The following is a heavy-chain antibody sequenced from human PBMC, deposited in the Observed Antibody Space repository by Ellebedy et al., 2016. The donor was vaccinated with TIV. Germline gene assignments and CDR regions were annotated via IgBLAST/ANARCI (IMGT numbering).Heavy chain of an antibody. Sequence: GGSLRLSXAASGFTFSSYGMHWVRQAPGKGLEWVAVISYDGSNKYYADSVKGRFTISRDNSKNTLYLQMNSLRAEDTAVYYCATLGEGDGYWGQGTLVTVSS. V-gene: IGHV3-30*03. J-gene: IGHJ4*02. D-gene: IGHD3-16*01. CDR2: ISYDGSNK. CDR1: GFTFSSYG. CDR3: ATLGEGDGY.